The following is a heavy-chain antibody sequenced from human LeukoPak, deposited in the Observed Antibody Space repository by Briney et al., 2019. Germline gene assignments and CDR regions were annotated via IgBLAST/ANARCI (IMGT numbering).Heavy chain of an antibody. D-gene: IGHD3-22*01. CDR2: ITRSSTYR. CDR3: ARLNYFDSRGEGLDV. Sequence: GSLRLSCAASGFDFSSYTMHWVRQAPGKGLEWVSSITRSSTYRLFADSMKGRLNISRDSAKKSLDLHMHSLRAEDTAVYYCARLNYFDSRGEGLDVWGQGTMVTVSS. CDR1: GFDFSSYT. J-gene: IGHJ3*01. V-gene: IGHV3-21*01.